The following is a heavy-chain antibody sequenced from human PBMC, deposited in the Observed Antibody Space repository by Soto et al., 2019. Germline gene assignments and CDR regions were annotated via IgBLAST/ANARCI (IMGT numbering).Heavy chain of an antibody. V-gene: IGHV3-23*01. CDR1: GFILNNYA. J-gene: IGHJ3*01. Sequence: VQLLESGGDLVQPGGSLRLSCVASGFILNNYAMSWVRQAPGKGLEWVSTIGGTDGDSDGVPWYEDSVKGRLTISRDRSANTLFLHTDNLRAEDSALYYCVKRGRNWGAFDFWGQGTTVVVSS. CDR2: IGGTDGDSDGVP. D-gene: IGHD7-27*01. CDR3: VKRGRNWGAFDF.